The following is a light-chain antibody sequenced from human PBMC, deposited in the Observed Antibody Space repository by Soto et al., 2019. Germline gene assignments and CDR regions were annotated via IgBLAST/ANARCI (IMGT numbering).Light chain of an antibody. V-gene: IGKV1-5*03. CDR3: QHYNSYSEA. J-gene: IGKJ1*01. CDR2: KAS. Sequence: DIQMTQSPSTLSGSVGDRVTITCRASQTISSWLAWYQQKPGKAPKLLIYKASTLKSGVPSRFGGSGSGTEFTLTISRLQPDDFATYYCQHYNSYSEAFGQGTKVDIK. CDR1: QTISSW.